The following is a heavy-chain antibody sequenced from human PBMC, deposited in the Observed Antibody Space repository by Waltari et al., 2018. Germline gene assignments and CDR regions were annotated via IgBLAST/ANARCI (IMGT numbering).Heavy chain of an antibody. CDR3: ARQFSSGWYSEY. D-gene: IGHD6-19*01. Sequence: QVQLQQWGAGLLKPSETLSLTCAVYGGSFSGYYWGWIRQSPRKGLEWIGEINHSGSNNYKPSLKSRVTISVDTAKNQFALRVSSVTAADTAVYYCARQFSSGWYSEYWGQGTLVTVSS. CDR1: GGSFSGYY. J-gene: IGHJ4*02. CDR2: INHSGSN. V-gene: IGHV4-34*01.